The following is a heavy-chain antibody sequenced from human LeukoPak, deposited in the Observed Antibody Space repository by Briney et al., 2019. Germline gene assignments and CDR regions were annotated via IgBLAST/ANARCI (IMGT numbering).Heavy chain of an antibody. Sequence: GGSLRLSCAASGFTSSSYAMSWVRQAPGKGLEWVSAISGSGGSTYYADSVKGRFTISRDNSKNSLYLQMNSLRAEDTAVYYCAKDATAVVGTVYMDVWGKGTTVTISS. CDR1: GFTSSSYA. CDR2: ISGSGGST. V-gene: IGHV3-23*01. D-gene: IGHD6-13*01. J-gene: IGHJ6*03. CDR3: AKDATAVVGTVYMDV.